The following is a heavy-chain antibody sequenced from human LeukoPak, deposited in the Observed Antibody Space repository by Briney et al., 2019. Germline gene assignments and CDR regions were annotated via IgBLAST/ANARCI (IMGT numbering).Heavy chain of an antibody. D-gene: IGHD3-10*01. CDR1: GGSFSGYY. V-gene: IGHV4-34*01. Sequence: SETLSLTCAVYGGSFSGYYWSWIRQPPGKGLEWIGEINHSGSTNYSPSLKSRVTISVDTSKNQFSLKLNSVTAADTAVYYCAKSNGYGLVDIWGQGTMVTVSS. J-gene: IGHJ3*02. CDR3: AKSNGYGLVDI. CDR2: INHSGST.